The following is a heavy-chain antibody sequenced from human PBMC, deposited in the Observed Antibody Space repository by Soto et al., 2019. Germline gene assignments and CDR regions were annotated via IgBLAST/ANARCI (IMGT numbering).Heavy chain of an antibody. D-gene: IGHD2-2*01. CDR3: AAELYSSGTCCWFAI. CDR2: IVVGGGNT. CDR1: GFTFTTSA. Sequence: QMQLVQSGPEVKKPGTSVKVSCKASGFTFTTSAVQWVRQARGQPLEWIGWIVVGGGNTNYAQELQEILTITRDMSTNTADMELSSLRSEDTAVYYCAAELYSSGTCCWFAIWGQGTLVTVSS. J-gene: IGHJ3*02. V-gene: IGHV1-58*01.